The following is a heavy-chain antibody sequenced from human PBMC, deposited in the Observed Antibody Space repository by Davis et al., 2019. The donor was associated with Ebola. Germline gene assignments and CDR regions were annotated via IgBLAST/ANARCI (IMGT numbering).Heavy chain of an antibody. Sequence: ASVKVSCKASGYTFTSYYMHWVRQAPGQGLEWMGIINPSGGSTSYAQKFQGRVTMTRDTSTSTVYMGLSSLRSKDTAVYYCTRGSYAGGEDYWGQGTLVTVSS. CDR2: INPSGGST. CDR1: GYTFTSYY. V-gene: IGHV1-46*01. D-gene: IGHD1-26*01. J-gene: IGHJ4*02. CDR3: TRGSYAGGEDY.